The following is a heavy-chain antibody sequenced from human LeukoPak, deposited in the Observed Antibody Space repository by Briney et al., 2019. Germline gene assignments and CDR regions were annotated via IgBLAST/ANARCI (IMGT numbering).Heavy chain of an antibody. J-gene: IGHJ4*02. Sequence: GGSLRLSCAASQFTFSNYGMHWVRQAPGKGLEWVAFIRFDGISHYYADSVKGRFTISRDNSKNTLYLQMTSLRAEDTAVYYCAKVQTTVTYGADYWGQGTLVTASS. D-gene: IGHD4-17*01. CDR2: IRFDGISH. CDR1: QFTFSNYG. CDR3: AKVQTTVTYGADY. V-gene: IGHV3-30*02.